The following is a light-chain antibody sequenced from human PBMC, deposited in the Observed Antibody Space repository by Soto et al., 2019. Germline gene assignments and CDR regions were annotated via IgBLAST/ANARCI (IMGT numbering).Light chain of an antibody. V-gene: IGKV2-28*01. CDR3: MQGRQLPAT. CDR1: QSLLHSTGNNH. J-gene: IGKJ5*01. Sequence: IVITQSPLSLPVTPGEPASISCRSSQSLLHSTGNNHLDWYLQKPGQPPQLLIYWGSNRASGVPDRFSGSGSGTDFTLKISRVEADDVGVYYCMQGRQLPATFGQGTRLDIK. CDR2: WGS.